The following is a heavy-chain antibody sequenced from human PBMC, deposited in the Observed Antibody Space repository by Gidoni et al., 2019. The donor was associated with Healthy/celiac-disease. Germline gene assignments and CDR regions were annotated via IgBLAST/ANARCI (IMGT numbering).Heavy chain of an antibody. D-gene: IGHD3-16*01. CDR2: INHSGST. Sequence: QVQLQQWGAGLLKPSETLSLTCAVYGGSFSGYYWSWIRQPPGKGLEWIGEINHSGSTNYNPFLKSRVTISVDTSKNQFSLKLSSVTAADTAVYYCARCYDYVWGSYVHYYYMDVWGKGTTVTVSS. J-gene: IGHJ6*03. V-gene: IGHV4-34*01. CDR1: GGSFSGYY. CDR3: ARCYDYVWGSYVHYYYMDV.